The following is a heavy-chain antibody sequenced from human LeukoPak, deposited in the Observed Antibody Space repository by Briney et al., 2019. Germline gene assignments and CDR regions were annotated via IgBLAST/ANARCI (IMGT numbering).Heavy chain of an antibody. Sequence: PGGSLRLSCAASGFTFNSYEMHWVRQAPGKGLEWVAVISYDGSNKYYADFVKGRFTFSRDNSKNTVHLQMNSLRAEDTAVYYCARGRSRKRAYGMDVWGPGTTVTVSS. CDR1: GFTFNSYE. CDR3: ARGRSRKRAYGMDV. V-gene: IGHV3-30-3*01. J-gene: IGHJ6*02. CDR2: ISYDGSNK. D-gene: IGHD6-6*01.